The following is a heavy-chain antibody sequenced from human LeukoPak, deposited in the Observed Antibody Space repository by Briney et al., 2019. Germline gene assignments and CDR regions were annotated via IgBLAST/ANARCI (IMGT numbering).Heavy chain of an antibody. CDR2: ISAYNGAT. D-gene: IGHD6-25*01. V-gene: IGHV1-18*01. Sequence: ASVKVSCKASGYTFTSYGISWVRQAPGQGLEWMGWISAYNGATNYAQKFQGRVTINTDTSTSTAYMELRSLRSDDTAVYYCARERRSGPSYFDHWGQGTLVTVSS. CDR1: GYTFTSYG. J-gene: IGHJ4*02. CDR3: ARERRSGPSYFDH.